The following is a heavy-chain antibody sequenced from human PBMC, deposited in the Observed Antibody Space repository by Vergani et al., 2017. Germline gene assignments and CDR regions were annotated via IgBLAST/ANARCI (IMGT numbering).Heavy chain of an antibody. CDR3: AKNPGISTTRHYYAMDV. CDR1: GFKFSDHY. J-gene: IGHJ6*02. V-gene: IGHV3-11*04. D-gene: IGHD1-1*01. Sequence: LEESGGGSVKPGGSLRLSCAASGFKFSDHYMSWIRQAPGKGLEWVSHISPGASTVSYTDSVTGRCTVSRDNDNNSLTLDMTTLRVEDTAVNYCAKNPGISTTRHYYAMDVWGQGTTVTVSS. CDR2: ISPGASTV.